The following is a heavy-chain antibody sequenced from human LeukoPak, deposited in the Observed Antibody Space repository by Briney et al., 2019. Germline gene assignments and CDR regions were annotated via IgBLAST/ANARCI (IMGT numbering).Heavy chain of an antibody. Sequence: ASVKVSCKASGDTFTSYDINWVRQATGQGLELMGWMNPNSGNTGYAQKFQGRVTMTRNTSISTAYMELSSLRSEDTAVYYCARVSTYFGVVTDFDYWGQGTLVTVSS. CDR2: MNPNSGNT. CDR3: ARVSTYFGVVTDFDY. CDR1: GDTFTSYD. V-gene: IGHV1-8*01. D-gene: IGHD3-3*01. J-gene: IGHJ4*02.